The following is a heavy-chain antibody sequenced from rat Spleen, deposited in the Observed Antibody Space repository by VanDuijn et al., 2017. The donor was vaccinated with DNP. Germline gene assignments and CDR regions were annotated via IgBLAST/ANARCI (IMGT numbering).Heavy chain of an antibody. Sequence: ELWLVESAGGVVHPRRCMKISHDLSGFTFHPHHIDKVRLATHNGLDWVATIIYDGSRTYYRDSVKGRFTISRDNAKSTLYLQMDSLRSEDTATYYCTTHPNYYSGLNYFDYWGQGVMVTVSS. V-gene: IGHV5S10*01. CDR1: GFTFHPHH. J-gene: IGHJ2*01. CDR2: IIYDGSRT. D-gene: IGHD1-1*01. CDR3: TTHPNYYSGLNYFDY.